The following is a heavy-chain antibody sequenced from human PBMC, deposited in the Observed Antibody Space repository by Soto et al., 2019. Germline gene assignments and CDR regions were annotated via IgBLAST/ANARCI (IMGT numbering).Heavy chain of an antibody. CDR3: AKDSCSSTSCYRAPFDY. Sequence: PGGSLRLSCAASGFTFSSYAMSWVRQAPGKGLEWVSAISGSGGSTYYADSVKGRFTISRDNSKNTLYLQMNSLRAEDTAVYYCAKDSCSSTSCYRAPFDYWGQGTLVTVSS. CDR1: GFTFSSYA. J-gene: IGHJ4*02. D-gene: IGHD2-2*02. V-gene: IGHV3-23*01. CDR2: ISGSGGST.